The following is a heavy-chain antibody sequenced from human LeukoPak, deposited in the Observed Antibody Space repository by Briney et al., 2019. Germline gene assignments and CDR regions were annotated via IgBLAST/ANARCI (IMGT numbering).Heavy chain of an antibody. CDR2: INPSGGST. CDR1: GYTFTSYY. Sequence: GASVKVSCKASGYTFTSYYMHWVRQAPGQGLEWMGIINPSGGSTSYAQKFQGRVTMTRDTSTSTVYMELSSLRSEDTAVYYCARAGSSSRYSPPGVYGMDVWGQGTTVTVSS. D-gene: IGHD6-13*01. J-gene: IGHJ6*02. CDR3: ARAGSSSRYSPPGVYGMDV. V-gene: IGHV1-46*01.